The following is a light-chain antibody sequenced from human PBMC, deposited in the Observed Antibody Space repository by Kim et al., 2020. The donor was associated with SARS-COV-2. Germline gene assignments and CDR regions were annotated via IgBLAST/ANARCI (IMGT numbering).Light chain of an antibody. J-gene: IGLJ1*01. CDR1: NIGSKS. CDR3: QVWDTTSNNYV. CDR2: YDS. Sequence: APGKTARITWGGDNIGSKSVHWYQQKPGQAPVLVIYYDSDRPSGIPVRFSGSNSVNTATLTISRVEAGDEADYFCQVWDTTSNNYVFGTGTKVTVL. V-gene: IGLV3-21*04.